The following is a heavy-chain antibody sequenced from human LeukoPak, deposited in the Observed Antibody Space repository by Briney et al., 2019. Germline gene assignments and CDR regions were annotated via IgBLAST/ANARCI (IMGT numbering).Heavy chain of an antibody. CDR3: AKVFGDPRGAGDY. CDR1: GFTFSSYG. D-gene: IGHD3-10*01. V-gene: IGHV3-30*18. J-gene: IGHJ4*02. CDR2: ISYDGSNK. Sequence: GGSLRLSCAASGFTFSSYGMHWVRQAPGKGLEWVAVISYDGSNKYYADSVKGRFTISRDNSKNTLYLQMNSLRAEDTAVYYCAKVFGDPRGAGDYWGQGTLVTVSS.